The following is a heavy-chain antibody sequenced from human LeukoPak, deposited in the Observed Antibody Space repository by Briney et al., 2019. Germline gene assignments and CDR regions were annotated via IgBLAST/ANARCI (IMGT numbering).Heavy chain of an antibody. D-gene: IGHD6-13*01. CDR2: IYYSGST. J-gene: IGHJ4*02. CDR1: GGSISSGDYY. V-gene: IGHV4-30-4*01. Sequence: PSETLSLTCTVSGGSISSGDYYWSWIRQPPGKGLEWIGYIYYSGSTYYNPSLKSRVTISVDTSKNRFSLKLSSVTAADTAVYYCARFSIIAAASFDYWGQGTLVTVSS. CDR3: ARFSIIAAASFDY.